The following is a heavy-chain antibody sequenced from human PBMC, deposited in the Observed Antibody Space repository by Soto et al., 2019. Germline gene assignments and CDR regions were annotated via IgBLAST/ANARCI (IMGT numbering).Heavy chain of an antibody. Sequence: PSETLSLTCTVSGGSISNYYWSWIRQPPGKGLEWIGYVFYSGKINYNPSLKSRVTISVDTSKNQFSLKLTSLTAADTAVYYCARHKYFSDSSGYYSAFDYWGQGTLVTVS. V-gene: IGHV4-59*01. CDR2: VFYSGKI. CDR3: ARHKYFSDSSGYYSAFDY. D-gene: IGHD3-22*01. CDR1: GGSISNYY. J-gene: IGHJ4*02.